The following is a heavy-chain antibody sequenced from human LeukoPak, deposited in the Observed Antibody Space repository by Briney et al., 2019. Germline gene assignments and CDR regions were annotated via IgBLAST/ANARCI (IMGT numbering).Heavy chain of an antibody. V-gene: IGHV3-74*01. Sequence: GGSLRLSCAASGFTFSTSWMYWVRQAPGKGLVWVSRIESDGSSTSYADSVKGRFTISRDNAKNTLYLQMNSLRAEDTAMYYCVRDGGRLNFGNGASFDYWGQGTLVTVSS. CDR2: IESDGSST. J-gene: IGHJ4*02. D-gene: IGHD3-10*01. CDR3: VRDGGRLNFGNGASFDY. CDR1: GFTFSTSW.